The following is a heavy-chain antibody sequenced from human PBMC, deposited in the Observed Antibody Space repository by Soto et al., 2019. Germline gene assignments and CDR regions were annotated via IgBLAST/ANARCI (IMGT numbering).Heavy chain of an antibody. Sequence: QVQLVQSGAEVKKPGSSVKVSCKASGYTFTSYGISWVRQAPGQGLEWMGWISAYNGNTNYAKKLQGRVTMTTDTYTSTDYMELRSLRSDDMSVSYCARAAVTLPIDYGGQGTLVPVSS. CDR2: ISAYNGNT. D-gene: IGHD6-25*01. V-gene: IGHV1-18*03. CDR3: ARAAVTLPIDY. CDR1: GYTFTSYG. J-gene: IGHJ4*02.